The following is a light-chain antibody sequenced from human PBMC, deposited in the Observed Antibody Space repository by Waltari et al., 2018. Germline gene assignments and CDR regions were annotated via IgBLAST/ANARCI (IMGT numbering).Light chain of an antibody. Sequence: DYNYVSWYQQHPGKAPRLMIYEVNNRASGVADRFSGSKSGNTASLTISGLQAEDEADYYCSSYTSSSSLFGGGTKLTVL. CDR1: DYNY. V-gene: IGLV2-14*01. CDR2: EVN. CDR3: SSYTSSSSL. J-gene: IGLJ2*01.